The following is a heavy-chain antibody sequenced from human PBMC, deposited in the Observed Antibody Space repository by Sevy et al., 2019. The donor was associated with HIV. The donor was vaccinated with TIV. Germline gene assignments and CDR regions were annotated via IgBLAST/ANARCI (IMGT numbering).Heavy chain of an antibody. CDR2: IKQDGSEK. V-gene: IGHV3-7*01. CDR1: GFTFSSYW. Sequence: GGSLRLSCAASGFTFSSYWMSWVRQAPGKGLEWVANIKQDGSEKYYVDSVKGRLTISRDNARNSLYLQMNSLRAEDTVVYYCARVTGCGYSYGGDYFDYWGQGTLVTVSS. CDR3: ARVTGCGYSYGGDYFDY. D-gene: IGHD5-18*01. J-gene: IGHJ4*02.